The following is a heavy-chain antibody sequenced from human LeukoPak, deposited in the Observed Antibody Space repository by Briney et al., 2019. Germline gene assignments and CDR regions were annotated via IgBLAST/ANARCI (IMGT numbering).Heavy chain of an antibody. CDR1: GLSVSGHY. V-gene: IGHV3-53*01. CDR2: IYTTGGT. CDR3: AREHYFYHMDG. Sequence: GGSLRLSCVASGLSVSGHYMSWVRQTPGKGLEWVSVIYTTGGTDYTDSVKGRFTISRDNAENSLYLQMNSLRAEDTAVYYCAREHYFYHMDGWGKGTTVTVSS. J-gene: IGHJ6*03.